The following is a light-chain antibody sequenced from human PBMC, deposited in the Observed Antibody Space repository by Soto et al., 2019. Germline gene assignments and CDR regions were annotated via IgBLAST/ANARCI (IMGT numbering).Light chain of an antibody. CDR3: MQRMKFPLT. V-gene: IGKV2-40*01. Sequence: IVLTQAPLSLPVIPGEAASISCKSSQSLFDRDDDKTYLDWYLQRPGQSPQLLIYMLSHRASGVPDRFSGGGSDTNFTLKISRVELEDVGVYYCMQRMKFPLTFGGGTKVEIK. CDR2: MLS. J-gene: IGKJ4*01. CDR1: QSLFDRDDDKTY.